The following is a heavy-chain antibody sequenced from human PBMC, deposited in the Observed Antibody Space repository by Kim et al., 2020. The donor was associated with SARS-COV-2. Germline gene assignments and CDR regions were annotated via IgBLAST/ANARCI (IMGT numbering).Heavy chain of an antibody. Sequence: GRTPLPPYLRCRVPISVDTSKHQFSLKLSSVTAADTAVYYCARGFDPWGQGTLVTVSS. J-gene: IGHJ5*02. CDR3: ARGFDP. V-gene: IGHV4-59*09. CDR2: GRT.